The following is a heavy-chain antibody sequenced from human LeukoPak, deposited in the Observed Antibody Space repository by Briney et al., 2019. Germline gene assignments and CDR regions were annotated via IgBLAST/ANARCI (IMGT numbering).Heavy chain of an antibody. CDR2: TSWNSGSI. CDR3: ARDGCSSTSCYGFDY. V-gene: IGHV3-9*01. J-gene: IGHJ4*02. CDR1: GFTFDDYA. D-gene: IGHD2-2*01. Sequence: GGSLRLSCAASGFTFDDYAMRWVRHAPGKGLEWVSGTSWNSGSIGYADSVKGRFTISRDNAKNSLHLQMNSLRAEDTAVYYCARDGCSSTSCYGFDYWGQGTLVTVSS.